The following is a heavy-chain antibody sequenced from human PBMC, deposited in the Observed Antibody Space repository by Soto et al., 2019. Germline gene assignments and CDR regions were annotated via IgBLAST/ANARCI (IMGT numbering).Heavy chain of an antibody. Sequence: QITLKESGPTLVKPTQTLTLTCTFSGFSLTTSGVSVGWIRQPPGKALEWLALISWNDDRRYSPSLKSRLTITKDTSRNHVVLIMTNMDPVDTATYYCAHGWGWSGYDRHWYCDLWGRGTLVTVSS. J-gene: IGHJ2*01. CDR3: AHGWGWSGYDRHWYCDL. CDR1: GFSLTTSGVS. D-gene: IGHD3-3*01. V-gene: IGHV2-5*01. CDR2: ISWNDDR.